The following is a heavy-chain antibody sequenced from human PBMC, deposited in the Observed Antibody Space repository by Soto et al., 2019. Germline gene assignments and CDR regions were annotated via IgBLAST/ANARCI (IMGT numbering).Heavy chain of an antibody. CDR2: VLYDGRNK. CDR3: AKAGYYDSSGYYELEY. J-gene: IGHJ4*01. D-gene: IGHD3-22*01. CDR1: GFTFSSYG. Sequence: GGSLRLSCAASGFTFSSYGMHWVRQAPGKGLEWVAVVLYDGRNKYYADSVKGRFTISRDNSKNTVYLQMNSLRAEDTDVYYCAKAGYYDSSGYYELEYWGHGTLDTVSS. V-gene: IGHV3-30*18.